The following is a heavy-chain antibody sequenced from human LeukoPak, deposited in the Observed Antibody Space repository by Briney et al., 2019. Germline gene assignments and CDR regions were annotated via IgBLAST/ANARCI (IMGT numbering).Heavy chain of an antibody. CDR3: AGGGYNYLLY. V-gene: IGHV3-53*01. CDR2: IYSGGST. J-gene: IGHJ4*02. CDR1: GFSVRSNY. Sequence: GGSLRLSCAASGFSVRSNYMSWVRQAPGKGPEWVSVIYSGGSTNYADSVKGRFTISRDNSKNTVYVQMNSLRDEDTAVYYCAGGGYNYLLYWGQGTLVTVSS. D-gene: IGHD5-24*01.